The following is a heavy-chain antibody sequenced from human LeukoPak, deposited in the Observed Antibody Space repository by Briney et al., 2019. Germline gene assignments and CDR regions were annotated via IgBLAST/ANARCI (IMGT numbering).Heavy chain of an antibody. CDR2: IKEDGRDI. CDR3: VRGSGWFFGL. V-gene: IGHV3-7*01. J-gene: IGHJ4*02. CDR1: QFSISNDW. D-gene: IGHD6-19*01. Sequence: SGGSLGLSCAASQFSISNDWMHWVRQAPGKGLEWVASIKEDGRDIHYLDSVKGRFSISRDNAKNSLYLEMNTLRAEDTAVYYCVRGSGWFFGLWGQGSLVTVSS.